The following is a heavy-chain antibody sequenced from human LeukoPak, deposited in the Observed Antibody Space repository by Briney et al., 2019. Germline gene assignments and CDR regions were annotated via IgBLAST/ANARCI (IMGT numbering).Heavy chain of an antibody. CDR3: ASTPPSLRYHDAFDI. D-gene: IGHD4-17*01. V-gene: IGHV1-8*01. Sequence: ASVRVSCKASGYTFTSYDINWVRQATGQGLEWMGWMNPSSGNTGYAQKFQGRVTMTRNTSISTAYMELSSLRSEDTAVYYCASTPPSLRYHDAFDIWAKGQWSPSLQ. J-gene: IGHJ3*02. CDR2: MNPSSGNT. CDR1: GYTFTSYD.